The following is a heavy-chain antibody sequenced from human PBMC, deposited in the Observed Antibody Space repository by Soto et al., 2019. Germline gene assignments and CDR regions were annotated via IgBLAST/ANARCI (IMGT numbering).Heavy chain of an antibody. J-gene: IGHJ4*02. CDR1: GFTFSSYA. CDR3: ARFDRAGITMVRGGVFDY. Sequence: ESGGGVVQPGRSLRLSCAASGFTFSSYAMHWVRQAPGKGLEWVAVISYDGSNKYYADSVKGRFTISRDNSKNTLYLQMNSLRAEDTAVYYCARFDRAGITMVRGGVFDYWGQGTLVTVSS. CDR2: ISYDGSNK. V-gene: IGHV3-30-3*01. D-gene: IGHD3-10*01.